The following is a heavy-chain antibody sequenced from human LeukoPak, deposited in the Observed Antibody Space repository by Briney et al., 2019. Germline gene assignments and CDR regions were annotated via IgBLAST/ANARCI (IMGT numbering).Heavy chain of an antibody. D-gene: IGHD1-26*01. CDR2: IYPGDSDT. V-gene: IGHV5-51*01. Sequence: GESLRISCKGSGYSFSTYWIAWVRQMPGKGLEWMGIIYPGDSDTRYSPSFQGQVTISADTSINTAYLRWNSLKAPDTAMYYCTRATWELVHPYYFDYWGQGTLLTVSS. CDR3: TRATWELVHPYYFDY. CDR1: GYSFSTYW. J-gene: IGHJ4*02.